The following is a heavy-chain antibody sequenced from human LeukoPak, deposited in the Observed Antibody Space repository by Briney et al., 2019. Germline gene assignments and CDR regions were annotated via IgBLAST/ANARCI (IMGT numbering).Heavy chain of an antibody. D-gene: IGHD4-17*01. CDR3: AKDLGPGYGDYNYYYYGMDV. Sequence: PGGSLRLSCAASGFTFDDYAMHWVRQAPGKGLEWASGISWNSGSIGYADSVKGRFTISRDNAKNSLYLQMNSLRAEDTALYYCAKDLGPGYGDYNYYYYGMDVWGQGTTVTVSS. CDR1: GFTFDDYA. CDR2: ISWNSGSI. J-gene: IGHJ6*02. V-gene: IGHV3-9*01.